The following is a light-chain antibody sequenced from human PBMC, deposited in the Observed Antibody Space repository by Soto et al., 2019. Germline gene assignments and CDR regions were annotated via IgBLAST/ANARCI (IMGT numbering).Light chain of an antibody. V-gene: IGLV2-8*01. Sequence: QSVLTQPPSASGSPGQSVTISCTGTSSDVGGYNYVSWYQHHPGKAPQLMIYDVSKRPSGVPDRFSGSKSGNTASLTVSGLQAEDEADYYCSSYAGSNNYVFGTGTKLTVL. CDR2: DVS. CDR3: SSYAGSNNYV. CDR1: SSDVGGYNY. J-gene: IGLJ1*01.